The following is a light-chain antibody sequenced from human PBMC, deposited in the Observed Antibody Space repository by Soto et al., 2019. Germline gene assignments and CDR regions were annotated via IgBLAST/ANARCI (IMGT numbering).Light chain of an antibody. J-gene: IGLJ3*02. Sequence: QSVLTQPPSASGTPGQRVTISCSGGSSNIGRNYVYWYQQLPGTAPKLLIYRDNQRPSGVAARFSASKSGTSTSLAISGLRSEDEADYYCAAWDDSLSGRLFGGGTKLTVL. CDR3: AAWDDSLSGRL. V-gene: IGLV1-47*01. CDR2: RDN. CDR1: SSNIGRNY.